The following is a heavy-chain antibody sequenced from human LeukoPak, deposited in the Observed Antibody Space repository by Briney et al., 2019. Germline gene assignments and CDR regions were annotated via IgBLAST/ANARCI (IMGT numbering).Heavy chain of an antibody. J-gene: IGHJ5*02. CDR3: ARNRVVTTHWFDP. CDR1: GYTFTSYG. Sequence: GASVKVSCKASGYTFTSYGISWVRQAPGQGLEWMGWISAYNGSANYAQKLQGRVTMTTDTSTSTAYMELRSLRSDDTAVYYCARNRVVTTHWFDPWGQGTLVTVSS. CDR2: ISAYNGSA. V-gene: IGHV1-18*01. D-gene: IGHD3-3*01.